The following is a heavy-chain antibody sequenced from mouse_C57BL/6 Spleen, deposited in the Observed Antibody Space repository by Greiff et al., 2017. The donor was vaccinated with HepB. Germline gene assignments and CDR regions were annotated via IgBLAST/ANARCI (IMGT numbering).Heavy chain of an antibody. Sequence: EVQLQESGGGLVKPGGSLKLSCAASGFTFSSYAMSWVRQTPEKRLEWVATISDGGSYTYYPDNVKGRFTISRDNAKNNLYLQMSHLKSEDTAMYYCARDYYGKNFDYWGQGTTLTVSS. CDR1: GFTFSSYA. CDR2: ISDGGSYT. D-gene: IGHD1-1*01. V-gene: IGHV5-4*01. CDR3: ARDYYGKNFDY. J-gene: IGHJ2*01.